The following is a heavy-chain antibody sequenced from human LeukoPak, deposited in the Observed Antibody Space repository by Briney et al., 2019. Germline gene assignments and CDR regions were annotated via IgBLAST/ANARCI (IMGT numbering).Heavy chain of an antibody. V-gene: IGHV1-69*10. D-gene: IGHD2-2*01. J-gene: IGHJ5*02. CDR2: IIPIFGIE. CDR3: ARADCSSTSCYSWPANWFDP. CDR1: GGTFSSYA. Sequence: SVRVSCKASGGTFSSYAISWVRQAPGQGLEWMGRIIPIFGIENYAQKFQGRVTITADKSTSTAYMELSSLRSEDTAVYYCARADCSSTSCYSWPANWFDPWGQGTLVTVSS.